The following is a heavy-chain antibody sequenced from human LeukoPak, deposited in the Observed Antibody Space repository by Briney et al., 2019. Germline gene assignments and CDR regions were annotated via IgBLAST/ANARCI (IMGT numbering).Heavy chain of an antibody. CDR1: GFTVSSNY. CDR2: IYSGGST. D-gene: IGHD6-19*01. Sequence: PGGSLRLSCAASGFTVSSNYMSWVRQAPGKGLEWVSVIYSGGSTYYADSVKGRFTISRDNSKNTLYLQMNSLRAEDTAVYYCAKGPGYSSGWSSAEYFQHWGQGTLVTVSS. J-gene: IGHJ1*01. CDR3: AKGPGYSSGWSSAEYFQH. V-gene: IGHV3-53*01.